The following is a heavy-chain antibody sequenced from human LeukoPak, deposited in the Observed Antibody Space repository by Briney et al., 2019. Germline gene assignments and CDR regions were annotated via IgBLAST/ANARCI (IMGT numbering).Heavy chain of an antibody. J-gene: IGHJ4*02. CDR1: GGSFSGYY. CDR3: ARDSTVTRKIDY. Sequence: SETLSLTCAVYGGSFSGYYWSWIRQPPGKGLEWIGEINHSGSTNYNPSLKSRVTISVDTSKNQFSLRLSSVTAADTAVYYCARDSTVTRKIDYWGQGTLVTVSS. D-gene: IGHD4-17*01. V-gene: IGHV4-34*01. CDR2: INHSGST.